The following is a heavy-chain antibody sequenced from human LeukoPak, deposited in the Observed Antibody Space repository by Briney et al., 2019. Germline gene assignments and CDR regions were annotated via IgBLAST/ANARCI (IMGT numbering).Heavy chain of an antibody. Sequence: GGSLRLSCAASGFIFSDYAMSWVRQAPGKGLEWLSGMSKSGYYTYDTESVKGRFTISRDNSKNTLYLQMSDLRVEDTAIYYCAKFNGWELAEYYLDYWGHGTLVTVSS. J-gene: IGHJ4*01. CDR2: MSKSGYYT. D-gene: IGHD1-26*01. CDR3: AKFNGWELAEYYLDY. CDR1: GFIFSDYA. V-gene: IGHV3-23*01.